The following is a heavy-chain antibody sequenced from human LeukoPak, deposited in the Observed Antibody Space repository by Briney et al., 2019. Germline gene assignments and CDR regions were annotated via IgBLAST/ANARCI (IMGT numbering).Heavy chain of an antibody. CDR2: INPNSGGT. D-gene: IGHD3-3*01. Sequence: ASVKVSCKASGYTFTGYYMHWVRQAPGQGLEWMGWINPNSGGTNYAQKFQGRVTMTRDTSISTAYMELSSLRSEDTAVYYCARDQSDFWSIGYYYMDVWGKGTTVTVSS. J-gene: IGHJ6*03. V-gene: IGHV1-2*02. CDR3: ARDQSDFWSIGYYYMDV. CDR1: GYTFTGYY.